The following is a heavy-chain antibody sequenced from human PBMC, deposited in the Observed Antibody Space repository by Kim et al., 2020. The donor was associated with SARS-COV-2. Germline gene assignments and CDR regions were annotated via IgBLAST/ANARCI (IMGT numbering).Heavy chain of an antibody. Sequence: GGSLRLSCAASGFTFSSYAMHWVRQAPGKGLEWVAVISYDGSNKYYADSVKGRFTISRDNSKNTLYLQMNSLRAEDTAVYYCARGAEDGIAYRSEDYYYYGMDVWGQGTTVTVSS. V-gene: IGHV3-30*04. CDR1: GFTFSSYA. D-gene: IGHD2-21*01. J-gene: IGHJ6*02. CDR3: ARGAEDGIAYRSEDYYYYGMDV. CDR2: ISYDGSNK.